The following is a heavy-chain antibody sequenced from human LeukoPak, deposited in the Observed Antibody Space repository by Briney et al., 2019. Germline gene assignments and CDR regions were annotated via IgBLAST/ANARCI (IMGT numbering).Heavy chain of an antibody. D-gene: IGHD5-18*01. CDR2: INSNSGGT. CDR1: GYTFIGHY. Sequence: GASVNVSCTASGYTFIGHYMHWVRQAPGQGLEWMGWINSNSGGTKYAQKFQGSVIMTRDTSISTAYMELSRLKSDDTAVYYCARGRIHSWSDAFDIWGQGTTVTVSS. J-gene: IGHJ3*02. CDR3: ARGRIHSWSDAFDI. V-gene: IGHV1-2*02.